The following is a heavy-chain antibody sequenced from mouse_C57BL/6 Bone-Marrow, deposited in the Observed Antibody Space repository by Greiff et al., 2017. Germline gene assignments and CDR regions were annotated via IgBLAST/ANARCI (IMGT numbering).Heavy chain of an antibody. CDR3: AAYDYDAY. D-gene: IGHD2-4*01. V-gene: IGHV1-69*01. CDR1: GYTFTSYW. J-gene: IGHJ3*01. CDR2: IDPSDSYT. Sequence: VKLQQPGAELVMPGASVQLSCKASGYTFTSYWMHWVKQRPGQGLEWIGEIDPSDSYTNYNQKFKGKSTLTVDKSSSTAYMQLSSLTSEDSAVYYCAAYDYDAYWGQGTLVTVS.